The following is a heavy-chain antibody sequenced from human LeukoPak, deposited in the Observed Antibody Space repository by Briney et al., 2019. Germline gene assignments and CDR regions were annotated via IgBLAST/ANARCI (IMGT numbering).Heavy chain of an antibody. CDR2: ISSSGSTI. CDR1: GFTFSSYE. CDR3: ARDHLSSGSSPDYYYYYYMDV. D-gene: IGHD6-19*01. J-gene: IGHJ6*03. V-gene: IGHV3-48*03. Sequence: GGSLRLSCAASGFTFSSYEMNWVRQAPGKGLEWVSYISSSGSTIYYADSVKGRFTISRDNAKNSLYLQMNSLRAEDTAVYYCARDHLSSGSSPDYYYYYYMDVWGKGTTVTVSS.